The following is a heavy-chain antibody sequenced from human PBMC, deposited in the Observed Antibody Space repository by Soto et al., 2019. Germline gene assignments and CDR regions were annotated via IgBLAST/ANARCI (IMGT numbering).Heavy chain of an antibody. Sequence: SVKVSCKDSGYTITGYYMHWGRQAPGQGLEWMGVINPHGGSTKYAQKFQGRITMTRDTSRSTVYMELSSLRSDDTAIYYCARSSGGNFGIIIEGSNWFDPWGQGTLVTVSS. V-gene: IGHV1-46*01. J-gene: IGHJ5*02. D-gene: IGHD3-3*01. CDR2: INPHGGST. CDR1: GYTITGYY. CDR3: ARSSGGNFGIIIEGSNWFDP.